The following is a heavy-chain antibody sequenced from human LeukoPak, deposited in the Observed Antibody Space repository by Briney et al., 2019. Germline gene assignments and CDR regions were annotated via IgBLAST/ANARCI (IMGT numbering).Heavy chain of an antibody. Sequence: SETLSLTCAVYGGSFSGYYWSWIRQPPGKGLEWIGEINHSGSTNYNPSLKSRVTISVDTSKNQFSLKLSSVTAADTAVYYCARGGTYRAYCGGDCSSTRGALGLWGRGTLVTVSS. CDR3: ARGGTYRAYCGGDCSSTRGALGL. CDR1: GGSFSGYY. J-gene: IGHJ2*01. D-gene: IGHD2-21*02. CDR2: INHSGST. V-gene: IGHV4-34*01.